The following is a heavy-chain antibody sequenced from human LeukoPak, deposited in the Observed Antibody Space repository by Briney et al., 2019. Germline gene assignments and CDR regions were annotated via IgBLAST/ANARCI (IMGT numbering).Heavy chain of an antibody. V-gene: IGHV3-30-3*01. J-gene: IGHJ4*02. Sequence: GRSLRLSCAASGFTFSNYAMHWVRQAPGKGLEWVAVMSYDGSNKYYADSVKGRFTISRGNSKDTLYLQMSSLRTEDTAVYYCARDRTAASWSGSFDYWGQGTLVTVSS. CDR3: ARDRTAASWSGSFDY. CDR2: MSYDGSNK. CDR1: GFTFSNYA. D-gene: IGHD3/OR15-3a*01.